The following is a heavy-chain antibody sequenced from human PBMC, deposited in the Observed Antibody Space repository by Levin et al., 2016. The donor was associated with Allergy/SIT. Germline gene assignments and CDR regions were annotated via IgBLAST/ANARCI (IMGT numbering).Heavy chain of an antibody. CDR2: ITANGDTT. J-gene: IGHJ4*02. CDR3: VKAVKYSSSPHFDY. V-gene: IGHV3-64D*09. Sequence: GESLKISCSASAFTFSSFAMHWVRQAPGKGLEFVSAITANGDTTYYADSVKGRFTISRDNSKNTLYLQMGSLRADDTAVYYCVKAVKYSSSPHFDYWGQGTLVTVSS. CDR1: AFTFSSFA. D-gene: IGHD6-6*01.